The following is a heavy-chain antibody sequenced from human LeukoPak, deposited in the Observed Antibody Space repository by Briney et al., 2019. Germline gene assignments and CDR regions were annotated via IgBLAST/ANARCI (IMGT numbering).Heavy chain of an antibody. J-gene: IGHJ6*04. CDR3: EELGITMIGGV. D-gene: IGHD3-10*02. CDR2: ISSSGSTI. Sequence: GGSLRLSCAASGFTFSSYEMNWVRQAPGKGLEWVSYISSSGSTIYYADSVKGGFTISRDNAKNSLYLQMNSLRAEDTAVYYCEELGITMIGGVWGKGTTVTISS. CDR1: GFTFSSYE. V-gene: IGHV3-48*03.